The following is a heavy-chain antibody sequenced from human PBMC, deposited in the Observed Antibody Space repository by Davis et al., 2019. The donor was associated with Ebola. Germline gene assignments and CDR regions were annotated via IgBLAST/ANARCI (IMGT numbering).Heavy chain of an antibody. CDR1: GFTFSGSA. V-gene: IGHV3-73*01. CDR2: IRSKANSYAT. J-gene: IGHJ5*02. D-gene: IGHD4-17*01. CDR3: ARSMTTVTTDWFDP. Sequence: GESLKISCAASGFTFSGSAMHWVRQASGKGLEWVGRIRSKANSYATAYAASVKGRFTISRDDSKNTAYLQMNSLRDEDTAVYYCARSMTTVTTDWFDPWGQGTLVTVSS.